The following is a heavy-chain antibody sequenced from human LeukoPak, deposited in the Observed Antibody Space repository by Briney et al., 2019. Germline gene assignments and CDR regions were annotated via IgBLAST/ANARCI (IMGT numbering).Heavy chain of an antibody. Sequence: GGSLRLSCAASGVTFDNGWMGGGRQAPGGGLGWVGRIKSKPDGETRDYAAPVKGRFTMSRDDSKDTLYLQMNYLIVEDTAVYYCTTDLGLTMIRGVFVYWGQGALVTVSP. CDR3: TTDLGLTMIRGVFVY. D-gene: IGHD3-10*01. CDR2: IKSKPDGETR. CDR1: GVTFDNGW. V-gene: IGHV3-15*01. J-gene: IGHJ4*02.